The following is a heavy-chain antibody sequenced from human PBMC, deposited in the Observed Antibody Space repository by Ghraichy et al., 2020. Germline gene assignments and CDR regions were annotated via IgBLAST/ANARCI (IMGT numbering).Heavy chain of an antibody. V-gene: IGHV1-69*04. CDR3: AREGIQLWFTFDI. CDR1: GGTFSSYA. J-gene: IGHJ3*02. D-gene: IGHD5-18*01. CDR2: IIPILGIA. Sequence: SVKVSCKASGGTFSSYAISWVRQAPGQGLEWMGRIIPILGIANYAQKFQGRVTITADKSTSTAYMELSSLRSEDTAVYYCAREGIQLWFTFDIWGQGTMVTVSS.